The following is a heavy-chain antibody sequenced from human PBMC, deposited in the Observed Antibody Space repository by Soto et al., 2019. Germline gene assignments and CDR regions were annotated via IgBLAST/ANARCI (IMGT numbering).Heavy chain of an antibody. CDR2: IYYRGST. Sequence: SETLSLPCTVSGGSISSYYWSWIRQPPGKGLEWIGYIYYRGSTNYNPSLKSRVTISVDTSKNQFSLKLSSVTAADTAVYYCARHGLDTAMVNHFDYWGQGTLVTVSS. CDR1: GGSISSYY. J-gene: IGHJ4*02. D-gene: IGHD5-18*01. V-gene: IGHV4-59*08. CDR3: ARHGLDTAMVNHFDY.